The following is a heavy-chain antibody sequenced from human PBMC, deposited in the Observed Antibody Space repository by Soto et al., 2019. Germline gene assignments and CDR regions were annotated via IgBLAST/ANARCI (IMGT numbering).Heavy chain of an antibody. D-gene: IGHD2-15*01. CDR2: INSDGSST. Sequence: PGGSLRLSCAASGFTFSSYWMHWVRQAPGKGLVWVSRINSDGSSTSYADSVKGRFTISRDDAKNTLYLQMNSLRAEDTAVYYCARGFMVVTSKDYYYGMDVWGQGTTVTVSS. CDR3: ARGFMVVTSKDYYYGMDV. V-gene: IGHV3-74*01. CDR1: GFTFSSYW. J-gene: IGHJ6*02.